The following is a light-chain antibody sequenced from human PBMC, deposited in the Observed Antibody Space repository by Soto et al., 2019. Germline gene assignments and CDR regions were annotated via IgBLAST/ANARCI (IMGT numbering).Light chain of an antibody. CDR2: EGS. CDR3: CSSAGITTSVL. J-gene: IGLJ2*01. V-gene: IGLV2-23*01. Sequence: QPASVSGSPGQSITISCTGTSSDVGSYNVVSWFQHHPGKAPKLLIYEGSKRPSGVSDRFSGSRSGNTASLTISGLQAEDEAAYYCCSSAGITTSVLFGGGTKLTVL. CDR1: SSDVGSYNV.